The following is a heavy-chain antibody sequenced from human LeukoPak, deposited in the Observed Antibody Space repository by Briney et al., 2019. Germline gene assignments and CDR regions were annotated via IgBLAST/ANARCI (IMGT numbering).Heavy chain of an antibody. V-gene: IGHV3-48*03. CDR1: GFTFSSYE. CDR2: IGSSGGPR. D-gene: IGHD6-19*01. Sequence: GGSLRLSCAASGFTFSSYEMDWVRRAPGKGLEWVSYIGSSGGPRYYADSVKGRFTSSRDNAKNSLYLQMNSLRAEDTAVYYCARAASGWYSDYWGQGTLVTVSS. J-gene: IGHJ4*02. CDR3: ARAASGWYSDY.